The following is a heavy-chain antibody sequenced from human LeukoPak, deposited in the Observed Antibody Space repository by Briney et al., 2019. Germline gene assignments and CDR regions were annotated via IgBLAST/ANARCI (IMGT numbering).Heavy chain of an antibody. V-gene: IGHV3-23*01. D-gene: IGHD5-18*01. CDR2: IRGGGAVT. CDR1: GFTFGNFA. J-gene: IGHJ4*02. Sequence: PGGSLRLSCAASGFTFGNFAMSWVRQAPGKGLEWVSYIRGGGAVTHYADSVEGRFTVSRDNSKSTLYLQMNSLRADDTAVYYCAKRSEGGDSYDCDYWGQGTLVTVSS. CDR3: AKRSEGGDSYDCDY.